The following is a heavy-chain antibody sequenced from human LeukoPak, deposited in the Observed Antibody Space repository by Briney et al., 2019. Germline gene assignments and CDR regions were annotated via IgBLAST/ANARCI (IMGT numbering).Heavy chain of an antibody. CDR2: IYYSGST. CDR3: ARHARYILSSWFDP. J-gene: IGHJ5*02. Sequence: PSENLSLTCTVSGGSISSSSYYWGWIRQPPGKGLEWIGSIYYSGSTYYNPSLKSRVTISVDTSKNQFSLKLSSVTAADTAVYYCARHARYILSSWFDPWGQGTLVTVSS. D-gene: IGHD1-1*01. V-gene: IGHV4-39*01. CDR1: GGSISSSSYY.